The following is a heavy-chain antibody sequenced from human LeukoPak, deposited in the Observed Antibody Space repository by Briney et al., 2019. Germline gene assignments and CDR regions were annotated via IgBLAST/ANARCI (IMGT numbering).Heavy chain of an antibody. CDR3: ARGNWNYVGVNAFDI. CDR2: IIPLFGTT. V-gene: IGHV1-69*05. Sequence: SQKVSCKASVGTLSSYAISWVRQAPGQRLECMGKIIPLFGTTNYAQKFQARVTITTNESTSIAYMELSSLRSEDTAVYYCARGNWNYVGVNAFDIWGQGTMVTVSS. J-gene: IGHJ3*02. CDR1: VGTLSSYA. D-gene: IGHD1-7*01.